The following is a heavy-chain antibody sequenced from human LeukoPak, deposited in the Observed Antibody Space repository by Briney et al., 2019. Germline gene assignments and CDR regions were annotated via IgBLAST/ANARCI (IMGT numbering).Heavy chain of an antibody. CDR3: ASNPLGSFDY. CDR2: IIPIFGAA. CDR1: GGTFSSYA. D-gene: IGHD3-16*01. Sequence: SVKVSCKASGGTFSSYAISWVRQAPGQGLEWMGGIIPIFGAANYAQKFQGRVTITADKSTSTAYMELSSLRSEDTAVYYCASNPLGSFDYWGQGTLVTVSS. J-gene: IGHJ4*02. V-gene: IGHV1-69*06.